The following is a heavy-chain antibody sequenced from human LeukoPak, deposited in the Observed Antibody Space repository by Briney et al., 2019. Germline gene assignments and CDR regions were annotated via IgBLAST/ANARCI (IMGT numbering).Heavy chain of an antibody. D-gene: IGHD5-24*01. Sequence: ASETLSLTCTVSGGSISSYYWSWIRQPPGKGLEWIGYIYYSGSTNYNPSLKSRVTISVDTSKNQFSLKQSSVTAADTAVYYCARGLLDGYTHPAAFDIWGQGTMVTVSS. CDR2: IYYSGST. V-gene: IGHV4-59*01. CDR3: ARGLLDGYTHPAAFDI. J-gene: IGHJ3*02. CDR1: GGSISSYY.